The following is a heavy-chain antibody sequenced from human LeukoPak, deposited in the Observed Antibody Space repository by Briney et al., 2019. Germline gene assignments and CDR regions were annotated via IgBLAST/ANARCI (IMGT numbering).Heavy chain of an antibody. D-gene: IGHD2-2*01. Sequence: GGSLRLSCAASGFTFSTYWMHWVRQAPGKGLVWVSRINSDGSSTSYADSVKGRFTISRNNAKNALYLQMNSLRAEDMAVYYCARDRPRVGLDYWGQGTLVTVSS. J-gene: IGHJ4*02. CDR3: ARDRPRVGLDY. CDR2: INSDGSST. V-gene: IGHV3-74*01. CDR1: GFTFSTYW.